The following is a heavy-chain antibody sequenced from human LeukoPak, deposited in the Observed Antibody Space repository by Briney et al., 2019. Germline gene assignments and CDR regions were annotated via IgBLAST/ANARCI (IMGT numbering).Heavy chain of an antibody. CDR2: IYSSGST. J-gene: IGHJ3*02. Sequence: GGSLRLSCAASGFTVSSNYMSWVRQAPGKGLEWVSVIYSSGSTYYADSVKGRFTISRDNSKNTLYLQMNSLRAEDTAVYYCASSVDPELGEPYAFDIWGQGTMVTVSS. D-gene: IGHD3-10*01. V-gene: IGHV3-66*01. CDR1: GFTVSSNY. CDR3: ASSVDPELGEPYAFDI.